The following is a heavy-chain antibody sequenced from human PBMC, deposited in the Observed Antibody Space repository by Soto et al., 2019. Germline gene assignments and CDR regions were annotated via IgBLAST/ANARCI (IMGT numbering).Heavy chain of an antibody. CDR2: INHSGST. CDR1: GGSFSGYY. Sequence: QVQLQQWGAGLLKPSETLSLTCAVYGGSFSGYYWSWIRQPPGKGLEWIGEINHSGSTNDNPSLKSRVTISVNTSKNQFSLKLSSVTAADTAVYYCARGQSRYCSSTSCPKDFDYWGQGTLVTVSS. CDR3: ARGQSRYCSSTSCPKDFDY. D-gene: IGHD2-2*01. J-gene: IGHJ4*02. V-gene: IGHV4-34*01.